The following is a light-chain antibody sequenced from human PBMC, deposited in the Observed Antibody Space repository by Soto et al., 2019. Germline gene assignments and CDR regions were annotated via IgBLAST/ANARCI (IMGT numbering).Light chain of an antibody. V-gene: IGKV1-5*01. CDR1: QTISTW. J-gene: IGKJ1*01. Sequence: DIQVTQSPPTLSASVGDRVTITCRASQTISTWMALYQQKPRKAPKLLVYDASTLQSGVASRFSGSGSGTEFTLIISGLQPDDSATYYCQQYTNTNNPWMFGQGTKVDI. CDR3: QQYTNTNNPWM. CDR2: DAS.